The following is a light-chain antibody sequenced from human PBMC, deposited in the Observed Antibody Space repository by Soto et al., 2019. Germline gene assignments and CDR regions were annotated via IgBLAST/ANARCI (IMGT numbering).Light chain of an antibody. CDR2: GAS. V-gene: IGKV3-15*01. CDR3: QQYNNLPWT. CDR1: QSVSSN. J-gene: IGKJ1*01. Sequence: EIVMTQSPATLSMSPGERATLSCRASQSVSSNLAWYQQKPGQAPRLLIYGASTRSTGIPARFSPSGSGTEFTLSISSLQSEDFAVYYCQQYNNLPWTFGQGTQVQIK.